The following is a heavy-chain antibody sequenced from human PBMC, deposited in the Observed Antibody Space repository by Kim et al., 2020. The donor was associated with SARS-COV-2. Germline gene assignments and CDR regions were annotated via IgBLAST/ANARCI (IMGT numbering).Heavy chain of an antibody. CDR2: NK. CDR3: VRDSYGSMDV. V-gene: IGHV3-30*01. J-gene: IGHJ6*02. Sequence: NKDYADSVKGRFIISRDNSKNTLYLQMNRLRPEDTAVYYCVRDSYGSMDVWGQGTTATASS. D-gene: IGHD4-17*01.